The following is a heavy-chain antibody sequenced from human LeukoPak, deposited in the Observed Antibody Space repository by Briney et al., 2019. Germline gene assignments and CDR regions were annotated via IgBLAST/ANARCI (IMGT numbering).Heavy chain of an antibody. CDR2: TYYRSKWYN. Sequence: SQTLSLTCAISGDSVSSNSAAWNWIRQSPSRGLEWLGRTYYRSKWYNDYAVSVKSRITINPDTSKNQFSLQLNSVTPEDTAVYYCARDSITIFGVVTKPNWFDPWGQGTLVTVSS. V-gene: IGHV6-1*01. D-gene: IGHD3-3*01. CDR1: GDSVSSNSAA. J-gene: IGHJ5*02. CDR3: ARDSITIFGVVTKPNWFDP.